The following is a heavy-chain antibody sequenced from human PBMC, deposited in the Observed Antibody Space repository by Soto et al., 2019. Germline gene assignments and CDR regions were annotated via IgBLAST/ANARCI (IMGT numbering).Heavy chain of an antibody. CDR3: ARGRGAREAYCDFWSAYYRYFDC. D-gene: IGHD3-3*01. CDR1: GVSINNSDW. V-gene: IGHV4-4*02. CDR2: IFHSGST. Sequence: SETLSLTCAVSGVSINNSDWWNWVRQPPGKGLEWIGEIFHSGSTNYNPSLKSRVTISGDKSKNQFSLRVNSVTAADTAIYYCARGRGAREAYCDFWSAYYRYFDCWGQGILVTVSS. J-gene: IGHJ4*02.